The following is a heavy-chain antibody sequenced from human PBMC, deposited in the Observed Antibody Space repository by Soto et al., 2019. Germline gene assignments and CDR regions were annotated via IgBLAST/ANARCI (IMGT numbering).Heavy chain of an antibody. CDR1: GYTFTSYG. CDR3: ARDLPYSNYYYYYGMDV. Sequence: WVKVSCKASGYTFTSYGISWVRQAPGQGLEWMGWISAYNGNTNYAQKLQGRVTMTTDTSTRTAYMELRSLRSDDTAVYYCARDLPYSNYYYYYGMDVWGQGTTVTGSS. D-gene: IGHD4-4*01. CDR2: ISAYNGNT. J-gene: IGHJ6*02. V-gene: IGHV1-18*01.